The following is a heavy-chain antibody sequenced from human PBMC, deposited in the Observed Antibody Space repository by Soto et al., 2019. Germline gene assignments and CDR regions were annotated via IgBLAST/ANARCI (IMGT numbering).Heavy chain of an antibody. CDR3: ASLSPFALDY. J-gene: IGHJ4*02. CDR1: GFTFSSYS. D-gene: IGHD3-10*01. V-gene: IGHV3-21*01. Sequence: GGSLRLSCAASGFTFSSYSMNWVRQAPGKGLEWVSSISSSSSYIYYTDSVKGRFTISRDNAKNSLYLQMNSLRAEDTAVYYCASLSPFALDYWGQGPLVTGSS. CDR2: ISSSSSYI.